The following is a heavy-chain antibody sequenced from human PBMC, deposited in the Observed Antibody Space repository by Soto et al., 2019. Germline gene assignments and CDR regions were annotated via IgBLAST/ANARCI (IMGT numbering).Heavy chain of an antibody. Sequence: GGSLRLSCAASGFTFSSYAMHWVRQAPGKGLEWVAVISYDGSNKYYADSVKGRFTISRDNSKNTPYLQMNSLRAEDTAVYYCARDQDIVATYFDYWGQGTLVTVSS. J-gene: IGHJ4*02. CDR2: ISYDGSNK. CDR3: ARDQDIVATYFDY. CDR1: GFTFSSYA. V-gene: IGHV3-30-3*01. D-gene: IGHD5-12*01.